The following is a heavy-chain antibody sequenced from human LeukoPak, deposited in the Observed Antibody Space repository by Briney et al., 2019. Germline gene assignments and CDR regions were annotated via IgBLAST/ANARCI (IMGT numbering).Heavy chain of an antibody. V-gene: IGHV3-20*01. CDR2: INWNGGNT. D-gene: IGHD1-26*01. Sequence: GGSLRLSCAASGFTVSSNYMSWVRQAPGKGLEWVSGINWNGGNTGYADSVKGRFTISRDNAKNSLYLQMNSLRAEDTALYHCARGRGGWPNYYFDFWGQGTLVTVSS. CDR3: ARGRGGWPNYYFDF. J-gene: IGHJ4*02. CDR1: GFTVSSNY.